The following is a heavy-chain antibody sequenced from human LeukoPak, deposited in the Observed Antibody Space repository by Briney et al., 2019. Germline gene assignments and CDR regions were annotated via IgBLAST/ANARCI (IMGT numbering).Heavy chain of an antibody. J-gene: IGHJ4*02. CDR2: ISAYNGNT. CDR1: GYTFTSYG. Sequence: GASVKVSCKASGYTFTSYGISWVRQAPGQGLEWMGWISAYNGNTNYAQKLQGRVTMTTDTSTSTVYMELSSLRSEDTAVYYCARGSLEDQLLGAPQHHDYWGQGTLVTVSS. CDR3: ARGSLEDQLLGAPQHHDY. V-gene: IGHV1-18*01. D-gene: IGHD2-2*01.